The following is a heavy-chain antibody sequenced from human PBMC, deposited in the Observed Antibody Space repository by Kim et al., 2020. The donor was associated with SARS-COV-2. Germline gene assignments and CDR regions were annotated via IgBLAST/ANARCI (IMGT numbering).Heavy chain of an antibody. D-gene: IGHD3-10*01. J-gene: IGHJ4*02. CDR1: GFTFTNCA. V-gene: IGHV3-23*01. CDR2: ISTSGAST. Sequence: GGSLRLSCAASGFTFTNCAMTWVRQAPGKGLEWISTISTSGASTYYADSVKGRFTISRDISENTLSLHMYSLRVDDTAIYYCAKLLTGSGSYVYLDYWGQGTLVTVSS. CDR3: AKLLTGSGSYVYLDY.